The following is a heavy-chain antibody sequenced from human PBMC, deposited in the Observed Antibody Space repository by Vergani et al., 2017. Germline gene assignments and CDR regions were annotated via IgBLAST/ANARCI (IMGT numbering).Heavy chain of an antibody. CDR1: GYTFTSYD. D-gene: IGHD1-26*01. V-gene: IGHV1-8*03. J-gene: IGHJ6*02. CDR2: MNPNSGNT. Sequence: QVQLVQSGAEVKKPGASVKVSCKASGYTFTSYDINWVRQATGQGLEWMGWMNPNSGNTGYAQKFQGRVTITRNTSISTAYMELSSLRSEDTAVYYCARLRIVGATDCYYGMDVWGQGTTVTVSS. CDR3: ARLRIVGATDCYYGMDV.